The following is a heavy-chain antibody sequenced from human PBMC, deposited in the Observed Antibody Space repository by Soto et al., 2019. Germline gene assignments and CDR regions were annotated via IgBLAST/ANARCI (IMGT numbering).Heavy chain of an antibody. D-gene: IGHD2-2*02. CDR1: GDSFTNYW. CDR2: IYPGDSDT. V-gene: IGHV5-51*01. J-gene: IGHJ4*02. Sequence: VESLKISCQGSGDSFTNYWIGWVRQMPWKGLEWMGIIYPGDSDTRYSPSFQGQVTISADKSISTAYLQWSSLKASDTAMYYCATGGYCTSTSCYNFFDYWGQGTLVTVSS. CDR3: ATGGYCTSTSCYNFFDY.